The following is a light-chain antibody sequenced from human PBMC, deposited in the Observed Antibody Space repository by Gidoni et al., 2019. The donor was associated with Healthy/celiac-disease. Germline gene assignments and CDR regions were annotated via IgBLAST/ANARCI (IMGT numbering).Light chain of an antibody. J-gene: IGKJ2*03. Sequence: DIVITQSPHSLAVSLGERATINCKSSPSVLYSSNNKNYLAWYQQKPGQPPKLLSYWASNRESGVPDRFSGSGSGTDFTLTISSLQAEDVAVYYCQQYYSTPYSFXQXTKLEIK. CDR1: PSVLYSSNNKNY. CDR2: WAS. V-gene: IGKV4-1*01. CDR3: QQYYSTPYS.